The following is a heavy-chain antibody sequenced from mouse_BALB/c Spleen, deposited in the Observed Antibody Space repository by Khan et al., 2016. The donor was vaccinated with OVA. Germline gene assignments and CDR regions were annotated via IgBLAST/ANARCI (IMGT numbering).Heavy chain of an antibody. J-gene: IGHJ2*01. Sequence: QVQLKQSGAELARPGASVTLSCKASGYTFTDYYINWMRQRTGQGLEWIGEIYPGSDNTYYNEKFKGKATLTADKSSSTAYMQLSSLTSEDTAVYYCRISTINAWGQGTTLTVSS. CDR2: IYPGSDNT. CDR3: RISTINA. V-gene: IGHV1-77*01. CDR1: GYTFTDYY.